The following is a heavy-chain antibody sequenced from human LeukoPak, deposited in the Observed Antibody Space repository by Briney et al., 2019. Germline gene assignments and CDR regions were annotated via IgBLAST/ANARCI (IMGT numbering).Heavy chain of an antibody. V-gene: IGHV4-34*01. D-gene: IGHD3-22*01. J-gene: IGHJ4*02. CDR3: ARGGGYYDSSGSFTRGKPAYYFDY. CDR2: INHSGST. Sequence: SETLSLTCAVYGGSFSGYYWSWIRQPPGKGLEWIGEINHSGSTNYNPSLKSRVTISVDTSKNQFSLKLSPVTAADTAVYYCARGGGYYDSSGSFTRGKPAYYFDYWGQGTLVTVSS. CDR1: GGSFSGYY.